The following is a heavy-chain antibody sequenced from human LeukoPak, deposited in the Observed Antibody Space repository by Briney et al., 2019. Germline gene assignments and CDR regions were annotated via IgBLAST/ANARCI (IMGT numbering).Heavy chain of an antibody. CDR2: ISAYNGNT. V-gene: IGHV1-18*01. CDR1: GYTFTSYG. D-gene: IGHD3-9*01. J-gene: IGHJ4*02. Sequence: ASVKVSCKASGYTFTSYGISWVRQAPGQGLEWMGWISAYNGNTNYAQKLQGRVTMTTVTSTSTAYMELRSLRSDDTAVYYCARDETHDILTGYYMGAKNYWGQGTLVTVSS. CDR3: ARDETHDILTGYYMGAKNY.